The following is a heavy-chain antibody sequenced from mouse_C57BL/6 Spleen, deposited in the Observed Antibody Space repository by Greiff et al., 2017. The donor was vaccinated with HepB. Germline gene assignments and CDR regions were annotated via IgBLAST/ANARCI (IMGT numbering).Heavy chain of an antibody. J-gene: IGHJ2*01. Sequence: QVQLQQPGAELVRPGSSVKLSCKASGYTFTSYWMHWVKQRPIQGLEWIGNIDPSDSETHYNQKFKDKATLTGDKSSHTAYMQLSSLTSEDSAVYYCARQDQLGRDDWGQGTTLTVAS. CDR1: GYTFTSYW. CDR3: ARQDQLGRDD. V-gene: IGHV1-52*01. CDR2: IDPSDSET. D-gene: IGHD4-1*02.